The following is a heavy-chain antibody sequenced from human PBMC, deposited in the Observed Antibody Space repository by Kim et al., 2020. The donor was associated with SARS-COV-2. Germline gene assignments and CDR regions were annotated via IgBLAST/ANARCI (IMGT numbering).Heavy chain of an antibody. D-gene: IGHD4-17*01. CDR1: GGSISSSSYY. CDR3: ARQRPDYGDGGYWYFDL. J-gene: IGHJ2*01. Sequence: SETLSLTCTVSGGSISSSSYYWGWIRQPPGKGLEWIGSIYYSGSTYYNPSLKSRVTISVDTSKNQFSLKLNSVTDADTAVYYCARQRPDYGDGGYWYFDLWGRGTLVTVSS. V-gene: IGHV4-39*01. CDR2: IYYSGST.